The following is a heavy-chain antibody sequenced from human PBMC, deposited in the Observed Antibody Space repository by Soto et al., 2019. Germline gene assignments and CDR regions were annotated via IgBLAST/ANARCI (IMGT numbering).Heavy chain of an antibody. V-gene: IGHV4-4*02. CDR3: ARGFGWYAIDY. Sequence: QMQLQGSGPGLVKPSETLSLTCAVSGASIIAEQRGTWVRQTPGKGREWIGEIHHSGITRPNPSLRSRVTMSVDKSRNQFFLNLNSVAAADTAVYYCARGFGWYAIDYWGQGTQVIVS. CDR1: GASIIAEQR. CDR2: IHHSGIT. D-gene: IGHD6-19*01. J-gene: IGHJ4*02.